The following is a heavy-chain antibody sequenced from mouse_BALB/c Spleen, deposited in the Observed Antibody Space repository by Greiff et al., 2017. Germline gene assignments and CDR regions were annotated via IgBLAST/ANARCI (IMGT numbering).Heavy chain of an antibody. D-gene: IGHD1-1*01. CDR1: GFTFSSYA. V-gene: IGHV5-6-5*01. Sequence: VQLKESGGGLVKPGGSLKLSCAASGFTFSSYAMSWVRQTPEKRLEWVASISSGGSTYYPDSVKGRFTISRDNARNILYLQMSSLRSEDTAMYYCARGQGTTVVPAYWGQGTLVTVSA. CDR2: ISSGGST. J-gene: IGHJ3*01. CDR3: ARGQGTTVVPAY.